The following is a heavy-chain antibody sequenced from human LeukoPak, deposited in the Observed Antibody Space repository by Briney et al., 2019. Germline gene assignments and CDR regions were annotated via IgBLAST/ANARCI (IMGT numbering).Heavy chain of an antibody. CDR3: ARGMPPAAPPPTTKFDP. CDR1: GYTFTGYY. J-gene: IGHJ5*02. D-gene: IGHD6-13*01. V-gene: IGHV1-2*02. CDR2: INPNSGGT. Sequence: ASVKVSCKASGYTFTGYYMHWVRQAPGQGLEWMGWINPNSGGTNYAQKFQGRVTMTRDTSISTAYMELSRLRSDDTAVYYCARGMPPAAPPPTTKFDPWGQGTLVTVSS.